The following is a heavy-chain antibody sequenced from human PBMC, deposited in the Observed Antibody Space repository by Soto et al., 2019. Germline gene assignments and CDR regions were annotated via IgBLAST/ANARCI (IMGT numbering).Heavy chain of an antibody. D-gene: IGHD6-13*01. J-gene: IGHJ3*01. V-gene: IGHV3-11*01. CDR3: ARLRSSGYPHAFDF. CDR2: ISSSGSTI. Sequence: GGSLRLSCAASGFTFSDYYMSWIRQAPGKGLEWVSYISSSGSTIYYADSVKGRFTISRDNAKNSLYLQMNSLRAEDTAVYYCARLRSSGYPHAFDFWGQGTMVPVSS. CDR1: GFTFSDYY.